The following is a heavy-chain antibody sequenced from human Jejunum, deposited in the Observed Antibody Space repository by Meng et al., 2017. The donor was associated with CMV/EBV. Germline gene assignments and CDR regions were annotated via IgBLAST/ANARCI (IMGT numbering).Heavy chain of an antibody. Sequence: GFAFRSHAMSWVRQVPGRRPEWVAGISGAGLATYYADSVKGRFTISRDNSNSTLFLQMDGLRGDDTAVYFCARDVGYTVTAPFDYWGQGSVVTVSS. CDR3: ARDVGYTVTAPFDY. D-gene: IGHD4-11*01. CDR2: ISGAGLAT. V-gene: IGHV3-23*01. J-gene: IGHJ4*02. CDR1: GFAFRSHA.